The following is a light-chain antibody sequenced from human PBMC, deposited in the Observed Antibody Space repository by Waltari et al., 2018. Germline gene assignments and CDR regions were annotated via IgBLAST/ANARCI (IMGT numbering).Light chain of an antibody. V-gene: IGLV2-8*01. J-gene: IGLJ1*01. Sequence: QPPSASGSPGQSVTISCTGTSSDVGGYNYVSWYQQHPGKVPKLMIYEVSTRPSGVPDRFSGSKSGNTASLTVSGLQAEDEADYYCSSYAGSNNFVFGTGTKVTVL. CDR1: SSDVGGYNY. CDR2: EVS. CDR3: SSYAGSNNFV.